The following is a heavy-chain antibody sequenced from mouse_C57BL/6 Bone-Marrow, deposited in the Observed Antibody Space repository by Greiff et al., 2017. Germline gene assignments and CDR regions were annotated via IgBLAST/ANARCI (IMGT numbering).Heavy chain of an antibody. CDR2: INYDGSST. D-gene: IGHD1-1*01. CDR3: ARVTTVVARPMYFDV. CDR1: GFPFSDYY. V-gene: IGHV5-16*01. J-gene: IGHJ1*03. Sequence: EVQRVASEGGLVQPGSSMKLSCTASGFPFSDYYMAWVRQVPEKGLEWVANINYDGSSTYYLDSLKSRFIISRDNAKTILYLQMSSLKSEDTATYYCARVTTVVARPMYFDVWGTGTTVTVSS.